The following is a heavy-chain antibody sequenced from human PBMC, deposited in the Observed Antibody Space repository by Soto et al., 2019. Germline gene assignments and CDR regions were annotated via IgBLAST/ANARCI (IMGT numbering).Heavy chain of an antibody. Sequence: QVQVQQWGAGLLKPSETLSLTCAVYGGSFSGYYWSWIRQPPGKGLEWIGEINHSGSTNYNPSLKSRVPISRATSKSQFSLKLTAVTAADTAVYYCAREGEGAYNLVGFGGLKDYWGQGTLVTVSS. J-gene: IGHJ4*02. CDR3: AREGEGAYNLVGFGGLKDY. V-gene: IGHV4-34*01. CDR2: INHSGST. D-gene: IGHD3-16*01. CDR1: GGSFSGYY.